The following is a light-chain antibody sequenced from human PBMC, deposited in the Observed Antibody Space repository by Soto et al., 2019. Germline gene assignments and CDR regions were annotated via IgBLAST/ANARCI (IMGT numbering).Light chain of an antibody. V-gene: IGKV1-33*01. CDR1: QDITNY. CDR3: QQYDNVPFT. Sequence: DIQMTQSPSSLSASVGDRVTIICQASQDITNYLNWYQQKPGKAPKLLIYDASKLETGVPSRFSGSGSGTHFSFTISSLQLEDIATYYCQQYDNVPFTFGQGTRLEMK. CDR2: DAS. J-gene: IGKJ5*01.